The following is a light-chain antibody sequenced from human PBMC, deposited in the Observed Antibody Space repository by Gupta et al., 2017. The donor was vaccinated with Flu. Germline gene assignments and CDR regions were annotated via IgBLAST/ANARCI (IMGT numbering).Light chain of an antibody. CDR1: SSDIGAYNY. V-gene: IGLV2-14*01. Sequence: QSALTQPVSVSGSPGQSITISCTGTSSDIGAYNYVSWYQQHPGKVPKLLIYEVSYRPSGISDRFSGSKSGNTASLTISGLQADDEADYYCSSYTGSVTVFGGGTKLTVL. CDR2: EVS. J-gene: IGLJ3*02. CDR3: SSYTGSVTV.